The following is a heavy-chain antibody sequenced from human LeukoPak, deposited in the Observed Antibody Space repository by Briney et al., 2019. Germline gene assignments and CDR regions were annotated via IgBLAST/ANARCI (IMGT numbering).Heavy chain of an antibody. J-gene: IGHJ4*02. CDR1: GFTFSSYG. D-gene: IGHD3-22*01. CDR2: IWYDGSNK. CDR3: ARDLEAYYDSSGYALDY. Sequence: PGRSLRLSCAASGFTFSSYGMHWVRQAPGKGLEWVAVIWYDGSNKYYADSVKGRFTISRDNSKNTPYLQMNSLRAEDTAVYYCARDLEAYYDSSGYALDYWGQGTLVTVSS. V-gene: IGHV3-33*01.